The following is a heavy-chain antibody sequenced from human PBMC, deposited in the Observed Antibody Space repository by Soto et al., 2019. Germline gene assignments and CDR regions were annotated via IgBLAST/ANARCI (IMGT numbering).Heavy chain of an antibody. CDR1: GFTFSRYG. J-gene: IGHJ4*02. V-gene: IGHV3-30*18. Sequence: QVQLVESGGGVVQPGRSLRLSCAASGFTFSRYGMHWVRQAPGKGLEWVAVISFDGSNKYYANSVKGRFTISRDNSKNTLYLQMNSLRAEDTAVYYCAKDGHGGNHFIDYWGQGTLVTVSS. CDR3: AKDGHGGNHFIDY. D-gene: IGHD2-15*01. CDR2: ISFDGSNK.